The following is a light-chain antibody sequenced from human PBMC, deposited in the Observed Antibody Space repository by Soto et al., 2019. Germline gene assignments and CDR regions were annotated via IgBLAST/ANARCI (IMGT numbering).Light chain of an antibody. Sequence: EIVLTQSPGTLSLSPGERATLSCRASQSVSSSYLAWYQQKPGQAPRLLIYAASSRATGIPDRFSGSGSGTDVTLTISRLEPEDFAVYYCQQHGSSPWTFGQGTKVEIK. CDR3: QQHGSSPWT. CDR2: AAS. J-gene: IGKJ1*01. V-gene: IGKV3-20*01. CDR1: QSVSSSY.